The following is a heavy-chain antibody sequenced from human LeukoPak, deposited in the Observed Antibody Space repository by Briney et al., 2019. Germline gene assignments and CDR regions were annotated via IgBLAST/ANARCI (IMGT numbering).Heavy chain of an antibody. J-gene: IGHJ4*02. CDR3: ARGEYSRSLDF. CDR1: GETFTGYY. Sequence: ASVKVSCTASGETFTGYYIHWVRQAPGQGLEWMGWFDPRTTATNYAQKFQGRVIMSKDTSISTVYMDLNRLTSDDTATYYCARGEYSRSLDFWGQGTLVTVSS. V-gene: IGHV1-2*02. D-gene: IGHD3-16*02. CDR2: FDPRTTAT.